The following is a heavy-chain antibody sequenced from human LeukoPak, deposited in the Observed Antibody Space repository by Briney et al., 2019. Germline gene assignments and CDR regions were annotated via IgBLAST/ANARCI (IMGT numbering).Heavy chain of an antibody. CDR2: ISGSGGST. CDR3: AKERLTTTTFDS. J-gene: IGHJ4*02. D-gene: IGHD4-11*01. Sequence: GGSLSLSCAASGFTFSAYAMSWVRQAPGKGLEWVSLISGSGGSTYYADSVKGRFTISRDNGKNTLSLQMNSLRAEDTALYYCAKERLTTTTFDSWGRGTLVTVSS. V-gene: IGHV3-23*01. CDR1: GFTFSAYA.